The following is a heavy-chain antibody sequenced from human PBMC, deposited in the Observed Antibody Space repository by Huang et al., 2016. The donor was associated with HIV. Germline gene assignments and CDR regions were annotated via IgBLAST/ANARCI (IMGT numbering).Heavy chain of an antibody. CDR1: GYTVSELS. CDR2: IFPEKGET. CDR3: ATSTLGVGAGVLRSAFDI. J-gene: IGHJ3*02. V-gene: IGHV1-24*01. D-gene: IGHD2-8*01. Sequence: QVQLVESGAELTKPGASVRVSCKVPGYTVSELSLHWVRQAPEKGLEWMCSIFPEKGETISAQRLQGRCTMSEENSTDKAYKGLISRRPDHTAVYYGATSTLGVGAGVLRSAFDIWGQGTRVTVSS.